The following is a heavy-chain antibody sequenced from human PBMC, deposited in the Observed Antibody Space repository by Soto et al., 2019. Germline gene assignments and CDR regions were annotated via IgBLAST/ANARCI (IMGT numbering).Heavy chain of an antibody. CDR1: GFTFSSYA. Sequence: EVQLVESGGGLVQPGGSLRLSCSASGFTFSSYAMHWVRQAPGKGLEYVSAISSNGGSTYYADSVKGRFTISRDNSKNTLYLQMSILRAEDTAVYYCVKDRDCSGGSCSPNFDYWGQGTLVTVSS. J-gene: IGHJ4*02. CDR2: ISSNGGST. V-gene: IGHV3-64D*06. D-gene: IGHD2-15*01. CDR3: VKDRDCSGGSCSPNFDY.